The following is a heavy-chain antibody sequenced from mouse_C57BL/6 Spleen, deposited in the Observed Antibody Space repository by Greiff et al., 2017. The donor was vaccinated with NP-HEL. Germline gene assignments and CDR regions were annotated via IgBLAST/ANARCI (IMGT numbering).Heavy chain of an antibody. CDR1: GFTFSDYG. CDR2: ISSGSSTI. V-gene: IGHV5-17*01. J-gene: IGHJ1*03. D-gene: IGHD1-1*01. Sequence: DVMLVESGGGLVKPGGSLKLSCAASGFTFSDYGMHWVRQAPEKGLEWVAYISSGSSTIYYADTVKGRFTISRDNAKNTLFLQMTSLRSEDTAMYYCARPSYYGSSYWYFDVWGTGTTVTVSS. CDR3: ARPSYYGSSYWYFDV.